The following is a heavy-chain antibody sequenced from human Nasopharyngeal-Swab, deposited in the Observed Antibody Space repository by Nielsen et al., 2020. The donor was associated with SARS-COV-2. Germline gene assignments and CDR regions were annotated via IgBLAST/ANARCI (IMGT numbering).Heavy chain of an antibody. Sequence: GGSLRLSCKGSGYSFTSYWIGWVRQMPGKGLEWMGIIYPGDSDTRYSPSFQGQVTISADKSISTAYLQWSSLKASDTAMYYCARHLLGSNRYFDYWGQETLVTVSS. CDR2: IYPGDSDT. D-gene: IGHD1-14*01. J-gene: IGHJ4*02. CDR3: ARHLLGSNRYFDY. V-gene: IGHV5-51*01. CDR1: GYSFTSYW.